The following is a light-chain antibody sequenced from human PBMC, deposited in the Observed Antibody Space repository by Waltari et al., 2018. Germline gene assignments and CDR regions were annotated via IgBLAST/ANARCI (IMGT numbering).Light chain of an antibody. CDR2: RNN. CDR1: SSNIGSNF. J-gene: IGLJ3*02. V-gene: IGLV1-47*01. CDR3: AAWDDSLSTWV. Sequence: QSVLTQPPSASGTPGQRVALSCSGSSSNIGSNFVYWYQQLPGTAPELLIYRNNHRPSGVPVRISGSKSGTSASLAVSGLRSEDEADFYCAAWDDSLSTWVFGGGTKLTVL.